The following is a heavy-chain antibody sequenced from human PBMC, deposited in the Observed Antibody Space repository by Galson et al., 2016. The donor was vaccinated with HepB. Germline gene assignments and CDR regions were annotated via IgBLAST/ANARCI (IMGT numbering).Heavy chain of an antibody. D-gene: IGHD3-16*02. CDR3: ARGRPLPLGELSKSYYFDY. CDR2: IIPMIGAA. V-gene: IGHV1-69*13. J-gene: IGHJ4*01. Sequence: SVKVSCKASGGTFSSHAISWVRQAPGQGLEWMGGIIPMIGAANYAQTFQGRVTITADESTNTAYMELTSLRSDDTAVYYCARGRPLPLGELSKSYYFDYWGQGTLVTVSS. CDR1: GGTFSSHA.